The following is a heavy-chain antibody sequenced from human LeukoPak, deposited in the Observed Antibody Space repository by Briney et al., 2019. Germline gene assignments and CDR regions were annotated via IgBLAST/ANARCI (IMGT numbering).Heavy chain of an antibody. Sequence: PGGSLRLSCAASGFTFSSYSMNWVRQAPGKGLEWVSSISSSSGFIYCADSVRGRFTISRDNAKNSLFLQMNSLRAEDTAVYYCSRTDCSITNCPVAMDVWGQGTTVTVSS. CDR3: SRTDCSITNCPVAMDV. CDR1: GFTFSSYS. J-gene: IGHJ6*02. V-gene: IGHV3-21*01. CDR2: ISSSSGFI. D-gene: IGHD2-2*01.